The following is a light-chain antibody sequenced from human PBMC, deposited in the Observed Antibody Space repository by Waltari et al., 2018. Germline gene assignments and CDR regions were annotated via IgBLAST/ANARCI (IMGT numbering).Light chain of an antibody. CDR1: SSSIGSNY. Sequence: QSVLTQPPSAAGTPGQRVTISCSGSSSSIGSNYVYWYQQLPGTAPTLLIYTNNQRPSGVPDRFADSKSGTSASLVISGGRSEDEADYYCAAWDDSLSGMVFGGGTKLTVL. CDR2: TNN. V-gene: IGLV1-47*02. J-gene: IGLJ2*01. CDR3: AAWDDSLSGMV.